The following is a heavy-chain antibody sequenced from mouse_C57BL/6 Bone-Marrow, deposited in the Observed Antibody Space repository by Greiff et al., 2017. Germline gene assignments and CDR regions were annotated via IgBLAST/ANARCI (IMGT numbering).Heavy chain of an antibody. J-gene: IGHJ4*01. CDR2: INPGSGGT. Sequence: QVQLQQSGAELVRPGTSVKVSCKASGYAFTNYLIEWVKQRPGQGLEWIGVINPGSGGTNYNEKFKGKATLTADKSSSTAYMQLSSLTSEDSAVYFCARGWLAYAMDYWGQGTSVTVSS. CDR3: ARGWLAYAMDY. V-gene: IGHV1-54*01. D-gene: IGHD2-3*01. CDR1: GYAFTNYL.